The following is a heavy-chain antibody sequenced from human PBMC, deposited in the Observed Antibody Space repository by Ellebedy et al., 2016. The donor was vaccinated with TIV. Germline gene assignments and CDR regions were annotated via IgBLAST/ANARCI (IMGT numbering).Heavy chain of an antibody. CDR1: RFSFSSYW. D-gene: IGHD3-9*01. J-gene: IGHJ3*02. V-gene: IGHV3-21*05. CDR2: ISSGSTHT. CDR3: ARDSSDILRYFDWLLSGAFDI. Sequence: GESLKISCAASRFSFSSYWMSWVRQAPGKGLEWVSYISSGSTHTVYTESVKGRFLISRDNGQSTLSLQMNSLRADDTAVYYCARDSSDILRYFDWLLSGAFDIWGQGTMVTVS.